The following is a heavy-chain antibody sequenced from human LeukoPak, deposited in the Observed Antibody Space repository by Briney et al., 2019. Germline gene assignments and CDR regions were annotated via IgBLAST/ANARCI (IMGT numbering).Heavy chain of an antibody. CDR2: INSDGSST. V-gene: IGHV3-74*01. Sequence: GGSLRLSCAASGFTFSSYWMHWVRQAPGKGLVWVSRINSDGSSTSYADSVKGRFTISRDNAKNTLYLQMNSLRAEDTAVYYCARVAYDILTGRRGAFDIWGQGTMVTVSS. J-gene: IGHJ3*02. CDR3: ARVAYDILTGRRGAFDI. CDR1: GFTFSSYW. D-gene: IGHD3-9*01.